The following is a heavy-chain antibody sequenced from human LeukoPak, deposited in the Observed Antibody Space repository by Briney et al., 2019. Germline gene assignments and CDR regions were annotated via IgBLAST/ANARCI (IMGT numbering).Heavy chain of an antibody. CDR1: GGSISSGGYS. D-gene: IGHD7-27*01. J-gene: IGHJ4*02. CDR3: ARHGNWAPDY. V-gene: IGHV4-30-2*03. CDR2: IYHSGST. Sequence: ASETLSLTCAVSGGSISSGGYSWSWIRQPPGKGLEWIGYIYHSGSTYYNPSLKSRVTISVDTSKNQFSLKLSSVTAADTAVYYCARHGNWAPDYWGQGTLVTVSS.